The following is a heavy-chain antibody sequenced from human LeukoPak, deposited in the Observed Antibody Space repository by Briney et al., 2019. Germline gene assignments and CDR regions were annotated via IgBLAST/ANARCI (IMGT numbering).Heavy chain of an antibody. CDR3: ARVCGGDCYSYYYYYYGMDV. Sequence: GGSLRLSCAASGFTFSSYSMNWVRQAPGKGLEWVSYISSSGSTIYYADSVKGRFTISRDNAKNSLYLQMNSLRAEDTAVYYCARVCGGDCYSYYYYYYGMDVWGKGTTVTVSS. J-gene: IGHJ6*04. CDR1: GFTFSSYS. CDR2: ISSSGSTI. D-gene: IGHD2-21*02. V-gene: IGHV3-48*04.